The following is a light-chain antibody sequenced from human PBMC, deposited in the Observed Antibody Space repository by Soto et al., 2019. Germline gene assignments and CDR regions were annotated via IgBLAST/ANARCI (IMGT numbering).Light chain of an antibody. V-gene: IGLV3-21*02. Sequence: SYELAQPPSVSVAPRQTARITCGGNNIGGKSVHWYQQKPGQAPVLVVYDDSDRPSGIPERFSGSNSVNTATLTISRVAAGDEADYYCQVWESGRGVFGTGTKVTVL. CDR2: DDS. J-gene: IGLJ1*01. CDR1: NIGGKS. CDR3: QVWESGRGV.